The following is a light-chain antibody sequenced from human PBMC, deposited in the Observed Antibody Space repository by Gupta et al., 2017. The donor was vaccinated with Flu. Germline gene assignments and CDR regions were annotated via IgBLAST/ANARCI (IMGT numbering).Light chain of an antibody. V-gene: IGKV3-20*01. J-gene: IGKJ2*01. CDR3: QQFSSSPYT. CDR1: QSVSYNY. CDR2: GAS. Sequence: GTLSLSPGERVTPSCRASQSVSYNYLAWYQQKLGQPPRLLIYGASNRATGIPDRFSGSGSGTDFTLTISRLEPEDFGVYYCQQFSSSPYTFGQGSKLEI.